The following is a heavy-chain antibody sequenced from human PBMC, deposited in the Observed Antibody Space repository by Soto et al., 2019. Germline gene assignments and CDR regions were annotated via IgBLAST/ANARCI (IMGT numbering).Heavy chain of an antibody. CDR2: LDYNGDT. D-gene: IGHD3-16*01. Sequence: PSETLSLTCTVSGGSISGTSYHWVWIRQPPGKGLEWIGSLDYNGDTFYNPSLKSRVTISADTSKNQFSLKVNYVTAADTAVYYCERNYYDGSGLFYWGQGTVVTVPQ. V-gene: IGHV4-39*01. CDR3: ERNYYDGSGLFY. CDR1: GGSISGTSYH. J-gene: IGHJ4*02.